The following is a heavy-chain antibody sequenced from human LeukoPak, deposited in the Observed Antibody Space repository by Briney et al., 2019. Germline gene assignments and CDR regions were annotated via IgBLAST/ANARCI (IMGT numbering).Heavy chain of an antibody. CDR3: ARADTSDILTGYSDY. J-gene: IGHJ4*02. CDR2: TISSSSYI. CDR1: GFTLNSYS. D-gene: IGHD3-9*01. V-gene: IGHV3-21*01. Sequence: GGSLRLSRTASGFTLNSYSMNWVRQAPGKGLEWVSSTISSSSYIYSADPVKGRFTISRDNAKKSLYLQMNRLRAEDTAVYFCARADTSDILTGYSDYWGQGTLVTVSS.